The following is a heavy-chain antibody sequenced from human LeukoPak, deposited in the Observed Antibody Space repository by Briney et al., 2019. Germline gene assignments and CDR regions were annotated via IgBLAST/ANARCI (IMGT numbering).Heavy chain of an antibody. CDR1: GFTFSSYW. CDR3: ARGGFWSGYY. J-gene: IGHJ4*02. Sequence: GGSLRLSCAASGFTFSSYWMSWVRQAPGKGLEYVSAISSNGGSTYYANSVKGRFTISRDNSKNTLYLQMGSLRAEDMAVYYCARGGFWSGYYWGQGTLVTVSS. V-gene: IGHV3-64*01. D-gene: IGHD3-3*01. CDR2: ISSNGGST.